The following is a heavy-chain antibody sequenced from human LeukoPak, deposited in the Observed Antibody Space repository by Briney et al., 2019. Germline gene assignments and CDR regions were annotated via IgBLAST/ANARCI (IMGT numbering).Heavy chain of an antibody. D-gene: IGHD1-14*01. CDR2: IIPILGIA. Sequence: GASVKVSCKASGGTFSSYAISWVRQAPGQGLEWMGRIIPILGIANYAQKFQGRVTITADKSTSTAYMELSSLRSEDTAVYYCARENPSEYYYYYGMNVWGQGTTVTVSS. V-gene: IGHV1-69*04. CDR1: GGTFSSYA. J-gene: IGHJ6*02. CDR3: ARENPSEYYYYYGMNV.